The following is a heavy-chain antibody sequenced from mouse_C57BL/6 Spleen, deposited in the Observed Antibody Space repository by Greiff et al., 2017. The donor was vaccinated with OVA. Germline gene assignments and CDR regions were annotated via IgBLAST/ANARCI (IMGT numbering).Heavy chain of an antibody. CDR1: GFSLTSYG. D-gene: IGHD3-3*01. J-gene: IGHJ3*01. V-gene: IGHV2-2*01. Sequence: VQLQQSGPGLVQPSQSLSITCTVSGFSLTSYGVHWVRQSPGKGLAWLGVIWSGGSTDYNAAFISRLSISKDNSTSQVFFKMNSLQADDTAIYYCARNGDVGGFAYWGQGTLVTVSA. CDR2: IWSGGST. CDR3: ARNGDVGGFAY.